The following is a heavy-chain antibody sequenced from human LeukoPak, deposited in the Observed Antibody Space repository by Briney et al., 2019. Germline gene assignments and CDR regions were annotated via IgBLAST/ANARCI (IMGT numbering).Heavy chain of an antibody. CDR2: ISYDGSNK. CDR3: AKDRGTSWPGYFQY. CDR1: GFTFSSYG. D-gene: IGHD6-13*01. Sequence: GGSLRLSCAASGFTFSSYGMHWVRQAPGKGPEWVAVISYDGSNKYYRDSVKGRFTISRDNSKNTLDLQMNNLRPEDTAVYYCAKDRGTSWPGYFQYWGQGTLVTVSS. V-gene: IGHV3-30*18. J-gene: IGHJ1*01.